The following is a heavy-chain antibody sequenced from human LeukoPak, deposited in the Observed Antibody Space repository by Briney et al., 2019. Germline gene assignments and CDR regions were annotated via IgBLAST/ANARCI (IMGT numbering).Heavy chain of an antibody. CDR3: ARTGGDCSSGLCYYAMDV. CDR1: GGSISGSH. CDR2: IHYTGST. J-gene: IGHJ6*02. D-gene: IGHD2-21*02. Sequence: PSETLSLTCFVSGGSISGSHWSWIRQPPGKGLEWIGYIHYTGSTDYNSSLRGRVTLSIDMSKNQFSLRLSSMTAADTAVYYCARTGGDCSSGLCYYAMDVWGQGTTVTVS. V-gene: IGHV4-59*01.